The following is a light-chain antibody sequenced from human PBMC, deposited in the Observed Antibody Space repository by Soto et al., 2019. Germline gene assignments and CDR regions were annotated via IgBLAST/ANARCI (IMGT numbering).Light chain of an antibody. CDR3: QVWDSSSDHPAV. CDR1: NIGSKS. J-gene: IGLJ1*01. Sequence: SSELTQPPSVSVAPGKTARITCGGNNIGSKSVHWYQQKPGQAPVLVIYYDSDRPSGIPERFSGSNSGNTATLTISRVEAGDEADYYCQVWDSSSDHPAVFGTGTKLTVL. CDR2: YDS. V-gene: IGLV3-21*04.